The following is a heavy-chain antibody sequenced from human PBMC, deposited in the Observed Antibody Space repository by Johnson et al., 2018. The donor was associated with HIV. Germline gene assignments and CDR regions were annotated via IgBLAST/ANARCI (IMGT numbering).Heavy chain of an antibody. CDR3: ARATYYYDLSGYLTRPRAFDV. CDR1: EFTFGDYD. J-gene: IGHJ3*01. V-gene: IGHV3-20*04. D-gene: IGHD3-22*01. CDR2: INWSGASA. Sequence: VQLVESGGGVVRPGESLGLSCAASEFTFGDYDMAWVRVAPGQGLEWVSGINWSGASAGYADSVKGRFTIPSDNGKTSLYLEMNSLRAEDTALYYCARATYYYDLSGYLTRPRAFDVWGQGTMVTVSS.